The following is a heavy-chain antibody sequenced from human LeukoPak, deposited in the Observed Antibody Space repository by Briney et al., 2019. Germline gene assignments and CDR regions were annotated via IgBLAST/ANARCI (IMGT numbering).Heavy chain of an antibody. CDR2: ISGSGGST. CDR1: GITFSSYA. Sequence: GGSLRLSCAASGITFSSYATTWVRQAPGKGLEWVSDISGSGGSTYYADSVKGRFTISRDNSKNTLYLQMNSLRAEDTAVYYCAKVHHLGDGSSDWFDPWGQGTLVTVSS. D-gene: IGHD3-16*01. CDR3: AKVHHLGDGSSDWFDP. V-gene: IGHV3-23*01. J-gene: IGHJ5*02.